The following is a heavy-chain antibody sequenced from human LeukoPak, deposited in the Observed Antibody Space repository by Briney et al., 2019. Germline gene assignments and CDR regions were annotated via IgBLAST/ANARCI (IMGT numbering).Heavy chain of an antibody. V-gene: IGHV4-31*03. CDR1: GGSISSGGYY. CDR2: IYYSGST. J-gene: IGHJ4*02. CDR3: ARSWIQLWLLDY. Sequence: SQTLSLTCTVSGGSISSGGYYWSWIRQHPGKGLEWIGYIYYSGSTYYNPSPKSRVTISVDTPKNQFSLKLSSVTAADTAVYYCARSWIQLWLLDYWGQGTLVTVSS. D-gene: IGHD5-18*01.